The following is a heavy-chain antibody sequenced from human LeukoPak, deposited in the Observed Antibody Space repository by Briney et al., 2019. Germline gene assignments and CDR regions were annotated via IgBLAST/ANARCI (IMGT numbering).Heavy chain of an antibody. V-gene: IGHV3-23*01. CDR1: GFIFSNYA. CDR2: ISGNGGST. CDR3: AKDRVVPAAIGGYFDY. D-gene: IGHD2-2*01. J-gene: IGHJ4*02. Sequence: GGSLRLSCAASGFIFSNYAMSWVRQVPGKGLEWVSGISGNGGSTYYADSMKGRFTISRDNSKNTLYLQMNSLRVEDTAVYYCAKDRVVPAAIGGYFDYWGQGTLVTVSS.